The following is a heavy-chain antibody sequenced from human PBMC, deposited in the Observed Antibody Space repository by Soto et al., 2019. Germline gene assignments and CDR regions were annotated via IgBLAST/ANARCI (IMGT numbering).Heavy chain of an antibody. Sequence: GGALRLSCAASGFTFSGSAMHWVRQASGKGLEWVGRIRSKANSYATAYAASVKGRFTISRDDSKNTAYLQMNSLKTDDTAVYYCTRPHDYYDSSGLEWGDDAFDIWGQGTIVTVSS. J-gene: IGHJ3*02. D-gene: IGHD3-22*01. CDR1: GFTFSGSA. V-gene: IGHV3-73*01. CDR3: TRPHDYYDSSGLEWGDDAFDI. CDR2: IRSKANSYAT.